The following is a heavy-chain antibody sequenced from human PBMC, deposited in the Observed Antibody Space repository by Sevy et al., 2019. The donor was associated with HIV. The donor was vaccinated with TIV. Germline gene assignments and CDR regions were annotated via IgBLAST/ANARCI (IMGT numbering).Heavy chain of an antibody. CDR1: VFTFSSYA. J-gene: IGHJ6*02. V-gene: IGHV3-30*04. CDR2: ISYDGSNK. Sequence: GGSLRLSCAASVFTFSSYAMHWVRQAPGKGLEWVAVISYDGSNKYYADSVKVRFTISRDNSQNTLYLQMNSLRAEDTAVYYCARAVSNYYYYGMDVWGQGTTVTVSS. CDR3: ARAVSNYYYYGMDV.